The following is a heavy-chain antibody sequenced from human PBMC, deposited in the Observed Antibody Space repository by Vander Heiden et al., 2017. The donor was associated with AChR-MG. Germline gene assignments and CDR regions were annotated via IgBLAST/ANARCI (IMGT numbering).Heavy chain of an antibody. Sequence: QVQLVESGGGVVQPGGSLRLSCATSGFSFSNHGMHWVRQAPDKGLEWVAVIWYDENKQYYADSVKGRFTISRDNSKSTLYLQMNSLRTEDTAVYYCARDKRAGAANDPDYWGQGTLVTVSS. CDR2: IWYDENKQ. V-gene: IGHV3-33*01. CDR3: ARDKRAGAANDPDY. CDR1: GFSFSNHG. D-gene: IGHD2-15*01. J-gene: IGHJ4*02.